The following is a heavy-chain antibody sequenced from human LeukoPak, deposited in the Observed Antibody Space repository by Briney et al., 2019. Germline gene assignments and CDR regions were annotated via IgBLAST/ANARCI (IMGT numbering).Heavy chain of an antibody. V-gene: IGHV4-4*07. D-gene: IGHD2-2*01. Sequence: SESLSPTCTVSGGSISSYYWSWIRQPAGEGLEWMGRVYSSGTTNYNPSLQSRAAMSVDSSKNQFSLKLNSVTAADTAVYYCARGRYCTTTSCTSWYFDLWGRGPLRRVSS. CDR2: VYSSGTT. J-gene: IGHJ2*01. CDR1: GGSISSYY. CDR3: ARGRYCTTTSCTSWYFDL.